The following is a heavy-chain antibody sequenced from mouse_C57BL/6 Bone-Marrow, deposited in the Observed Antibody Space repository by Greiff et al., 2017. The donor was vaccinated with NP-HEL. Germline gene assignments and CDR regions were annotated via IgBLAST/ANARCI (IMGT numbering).Heavy chain of an antibody. Sequence: QVHVKQSGAELARPGASVKLSCKASGYTFTSYGISWVKQRTGQGLEWIGEIYPRSGNTYYNEKFKGKATLTADKSSSTAYMELRSLTSEDSAVYFCARSPLGPYFDYWGQGTTLTVSS. D-gene: IGHD4-1*01. J-gene: IGHJ2*01. CDR3: ARSPLGPYFDY. V-gene: IGHV1-81*01. CDR1: GYTFTSYG. CDR2: IYPRSGNT.